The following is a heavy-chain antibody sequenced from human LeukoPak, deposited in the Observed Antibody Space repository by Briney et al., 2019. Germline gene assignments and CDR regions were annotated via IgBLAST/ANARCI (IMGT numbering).Heavy chain of an antibody. CDR3: ARVQTKNYDFWSGYYTGGTYYYYGMDV. CDR2: INHSGGT. CDR1: GGSFSGYY. Sequence: SSETLSLTCAVYGGSFSGYYWSWIRQPPGKGLEWIGEINHSGGTNYNPSLKSRVTISVDTSKNQFSLKLSSVTAADTAVYYCARVQTKNYDFWSGYYTGGTYYYYGMDVWGQGTTVTVSS. J-gene: IGHJ6*02. V-gene: IGHV4-34*01. D-gene: IGHD3-3*01.